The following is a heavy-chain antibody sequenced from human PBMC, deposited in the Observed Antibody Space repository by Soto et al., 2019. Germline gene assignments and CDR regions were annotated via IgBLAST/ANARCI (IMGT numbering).Heavy chain of an antibody. J-gene: IGHJ4*02. CDR1: GGSFSGYY. CDR3: ARGRIVVVPAAKVFDY. V-gene: IGHV4-34*01. D-gene: IGHD2-2*01. Sequence: SETLSLTCAVYGGSFSGYYWSWIRQPPGKGLEWIGEINHSGSTNYNPSLKSRVTISVDTSKNQFSLKLSSVTAADTAVYYCARGRIVVVPAAKVFDYWGQGTLVTVSS. CDR2: INHSGST.